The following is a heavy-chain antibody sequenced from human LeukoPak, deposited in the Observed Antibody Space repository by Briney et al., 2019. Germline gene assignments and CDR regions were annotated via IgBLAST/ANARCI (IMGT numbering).Heavy chain of an antibody. J-gene: IGHJ3*02. CDR1: GGSISSSSYY. CDR3: ARHLYYDILTGYYTHDAFDI. Sequence: SETLSLICTVSGGSISSSSYYWGWIRQPPGKGLEWIGSIYYSRRTYYNPSLKSRVTICVDTSKNPFSLKLSSVTAADTAVYYCARHLYYDILTGYYTHDAFDIWGQGTMVTVSS. D-gene: IGHD3-9*01. V-gene: IGHV4-39*01. CDR2: IYYSRRT.